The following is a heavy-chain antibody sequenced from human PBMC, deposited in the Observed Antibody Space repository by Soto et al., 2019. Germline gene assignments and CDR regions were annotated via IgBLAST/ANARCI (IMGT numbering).Heavy chain of an antibody. CDR2: ISAYNGNT. V-gene: IGHV1-18*01. CDR3: ARGPLVTTKKKDGYYYYYVDF. CDR1: GYTFTIYG. J-gene: IGHJ6*03. D-gene: IGHD4-4*01. Sequence: ASVKVSCKASGYTFTIYGISWVLQAPGQGLEWMGWISAYNGNTNYAQKLQGRVTMTRDTSTSTAYMELSSLRSEDTAVYYCARGPLVTTKKKDGYYYYYVDFWGKGTTVTVSS.